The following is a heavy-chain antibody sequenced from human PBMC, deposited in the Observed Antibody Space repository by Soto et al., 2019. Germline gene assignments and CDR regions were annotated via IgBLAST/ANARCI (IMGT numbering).Heavy chain of an antibody. Sequence: GGSLRLSCAASGFTFSSYGMHWVRQAPGKGLEWVAVISYDGSNKYYADSVKGRFTISRDNSKNTLYLQMNSLRAEDTAVYYCAKDIVVVPAAEEVYYYYYGMDVWGQGTTVTVSS. CDR1: GFTFSSYG. CDR3: AKDIVVVPAAEEVYYYYYGMDV. CDR2: ISYDGSNK. J-gene: IGHJ6*02. V-gene: IGHV3-30*18. D-gene: IGHD2-2*01.